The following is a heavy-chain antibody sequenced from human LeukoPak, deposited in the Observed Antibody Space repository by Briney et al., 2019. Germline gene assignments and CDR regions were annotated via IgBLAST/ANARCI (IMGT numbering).Heavy chain of an antibody. Sequence: PGGSLRLSCAASGFTFSSYAMSWVRQAPGKGLEWVSAISGTGGSTYFADSVKGRFTISRDNSRNTLYLQMNSLRAEDTAVYYCARDRQSYFDYWGQGTLVTVSS. CDR1: GFTFSSYA. CDR3: ARDRQSYFDY. D-gene: IGHD5-24*01. J-gene: IGHJ4*02. V-gene: IGHV3-23*01. CDR2: ISGTGGST.